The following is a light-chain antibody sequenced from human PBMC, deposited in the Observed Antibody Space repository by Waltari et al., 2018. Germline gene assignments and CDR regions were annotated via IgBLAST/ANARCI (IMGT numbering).Light chain of an antibody. CDR2: KGS. Sequence: DVVMTQTPLSSPVTLGQPASISCRSSESLVKSDGNTYLSWLHQRPGQPPRLLIYKGSIGCSGFPDRFSGSGAGTDFTLKISRVEAEDVGIYYCMQATHVPHSFGQGTKVEI. J-gene: IGKJ1*01. CDR3: MQATHVPHS. V-gene: IGKV2-24*01. CDR1: ESLVKSDGNTY.